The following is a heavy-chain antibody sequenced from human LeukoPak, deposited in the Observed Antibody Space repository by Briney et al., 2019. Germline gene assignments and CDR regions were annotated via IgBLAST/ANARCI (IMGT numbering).Heavy chain of an antibody. Sequence: GSLRLSCAASGFTFSSYWMSWVRQAPGKGLEWVANIKQDGSEKYYVDSVKGRFTISRDNAKNSLYLQMNSLRAEDTAVYYCARSEYFDWFYFDYWGQGTLVTVSS. CDR3: ARSEYFDWFYFDY. J-gene: IGHJ4*02. V-gene: IGHV3-7*01. CDR2: IKQDGSEK. CDR1: GFTFSSYW. D-gene: IGHD3-9*01.